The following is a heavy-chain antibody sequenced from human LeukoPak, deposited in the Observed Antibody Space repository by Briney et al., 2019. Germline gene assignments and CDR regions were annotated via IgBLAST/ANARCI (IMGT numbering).Heavy chain of an antibody. D-gene: IGHD3-22*01. CDR3: AEDRNRVMIVVVLDY. Sequence: PGGSLRLSCAASGFTFSNYWMSWVRQAPGKGLEWVANIKQDGSEKYYVDSVKGRFTISRGNAKNTLYLQMNSLRAEDTAVYYCAEDRNRVMIVVVLDYWGQGTLVTVSS. CDR1: GFTFSNYW. CDR2: IKQDGSEK. V-gene: IGHV3-7*03. J-gene: IGHJ4*02.